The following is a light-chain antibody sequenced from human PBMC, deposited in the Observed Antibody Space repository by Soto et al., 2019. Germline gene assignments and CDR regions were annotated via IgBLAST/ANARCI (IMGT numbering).Light chain of an antibody. CDR3: QQYESSPRT. V-gene: IGKV3-20*01. Sequence: EIVLTQSPGPLSLSPGERATLSCRSSQSVTSGHLAWYQQKPGQAPRLLVFAASGRPGGIPDRFSASGSGTDFTLTISRLEPEDVAVYYCQQYESSPRTLGQGTKVDIK. J-gene: IGKJ1*01. CDR2: AAS. CDR1: QSVTSGH.